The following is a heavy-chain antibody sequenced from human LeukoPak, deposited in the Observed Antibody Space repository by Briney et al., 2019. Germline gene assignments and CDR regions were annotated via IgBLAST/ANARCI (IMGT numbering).Heavy chain of an antibody. CDR1: GYSFTSYW. V-gene: IGHV5-51*01. CDR2: IYPGDSDT. D-gene: IGHD6-19*01. CDR3: ARRGGAVAGTSDAFDI. J-gene: IGHJ3*02. Sequence: GESLKISCKGSGYSFTSYWIGWVRQMPGKGLEWMGIIYPGDSDTRYSPSFQGQVTISADKSISTAYLQWSSLKASDTAIYYCARRGGAVAGTSDAFDIWGQGTMVTVSS.